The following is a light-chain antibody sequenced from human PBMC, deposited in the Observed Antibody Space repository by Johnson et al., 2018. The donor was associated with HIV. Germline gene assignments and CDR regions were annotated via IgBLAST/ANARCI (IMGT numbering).Light chain of an antibody. CDR3: GAWDSSLSAYV. Sequence: QSVLTQPPSVSAPPGQKVTISCSGSSSNIGNNYVSWYQQLPGTAPKLLIYENNKRPSGIPDRFSGSKSGTSATLGITGLQTGEEADYYCGAWDSSLSAYVFGTGTKVTVL. CDR1: SSNIGNNY. J-gene: IGLJ1*01. V-gene: IGLV1-51*02. CDR2: ENN.